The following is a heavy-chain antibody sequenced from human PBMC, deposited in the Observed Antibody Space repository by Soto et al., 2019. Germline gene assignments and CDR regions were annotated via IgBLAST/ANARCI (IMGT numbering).Heavy chain of an antibody. Sequence: LSLSCAASGFTFSSYSMNWVRQAPGKGLEWVSSISSSSSYIYYADSVKGRFTISRDNAKNSLYLQMNSLRAEDTAVYYCAREGKSIAAPSHCYYYGMDVCDKGTTASVSS. J-gene: IGHJ6*04. CDR1: GFTFSSYS. D-gene: IGHD6-6*01. V-gene: IGHV3-21*01. CDR3: AREGKSIAAPSHCYYYGMDV. CDR2: ISSSSSYI.